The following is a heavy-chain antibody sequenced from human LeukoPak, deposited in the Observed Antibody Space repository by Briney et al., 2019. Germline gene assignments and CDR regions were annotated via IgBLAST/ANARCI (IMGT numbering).Heavy chain of an antibody. D-gene: IGHD5-18*01. J-gene: IGHJ4*02. V-gene: IGHV4-59*01. Sequence: SETLSLTCTVSGGSISTYYWSWIRQPPGKRLEWIGYIYYIGSTNYNPSLNNRVTISIDRSRNQFSLKLNSVTPADTAVYYCARVIMDTAMVDWGQGTLVTVSS. CDR2: IYYIGST. CDR1: GGSISTYY. CDR3: ARVIMDTAMVD.